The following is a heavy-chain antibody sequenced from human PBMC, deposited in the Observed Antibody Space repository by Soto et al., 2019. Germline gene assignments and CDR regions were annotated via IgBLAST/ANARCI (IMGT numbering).Heavy chain of an antibody. Sequence: QVQLVQSGAEVKRPGSSVKVSCKASGDTFNFYSINWVRQAPGVGLEWMGRVNPIVSMSNYAQKFKGRVTMTAEKSTSTAYMERSSLRSEDTAIYYCASSYGSGYRAFDYWGQGALVSVSS. V-gene: IGHV1-69*02. CDR3: ASSYGSGYRAFDY. CDR2: VNPIVSMS. J-gene: IGHJ4*02. D-gene: IGHD3-10*01. CDR1: GDTFNFYS.